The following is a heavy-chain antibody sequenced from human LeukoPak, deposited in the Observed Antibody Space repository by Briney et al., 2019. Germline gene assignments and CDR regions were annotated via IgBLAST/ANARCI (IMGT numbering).Heavy chain of an antibody. Sequence: GGSLRLSCAASGFTFSSYAMSWVRQAPGKGLEWVSAISGSGGSTYYADSVKGRFTISRDNSKNTLYLQMNSLRAEDTAVYYCVNSGTPPYYYGMDVWGQGTTVTVSS. CDR3: VNSGTPPYYYGMDV. CDR1: GFTFSSYA. CDR2: ISGSGGST. J-gene: IGHJ6*02. V-gene: IGHV3-23*01. D-gene: IGHD1-26*01.